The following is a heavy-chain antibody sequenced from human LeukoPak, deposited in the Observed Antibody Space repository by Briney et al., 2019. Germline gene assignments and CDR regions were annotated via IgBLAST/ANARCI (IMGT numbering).Heavy chain of an antibody. CDR3: AGLYSGSYSDAFDI. Sequence: PSETLSLTCTVSGGSISSYYWSWIRQPPGKGLEWIGYICYSGSTNYNPSLKSRVTISVDTSKNQFSLKLSSVTAADTAVYYCAGLYSGSYSDAFDIWGQGTMVTVPS. D-gene: IGHD1-26*01. CDR2: ICYSGST. CDR1: GGSISSYY. V-gene: IGHV4-59*01. J-gene: IGHJ3*02.